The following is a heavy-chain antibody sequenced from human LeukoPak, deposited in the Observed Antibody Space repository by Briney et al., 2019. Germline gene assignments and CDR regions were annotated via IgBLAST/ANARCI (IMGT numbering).Heavy chain of an antibody. J-gene: IGHJ4*02. CDR1: AGSIRSAGYY. V-gene: IGHV4-31*03. Sequence: SQTLSLTCTVSAGSIRSAGYYWGWIRQRPGKGLEWIGFIYYSGSTYYNSSLKSRVTISVDTSRNQFSLQLSSVTAADTAVYYCARQTVVLARFDYWGQGTLVTVSS. CDR3: ARQTVVLARFDY. CDR2: IYYSGST. D-gene: IGHD2-8*01.